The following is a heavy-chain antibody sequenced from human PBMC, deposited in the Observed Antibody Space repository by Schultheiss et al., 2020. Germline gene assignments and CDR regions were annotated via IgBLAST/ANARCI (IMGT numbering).Heavy chain of an antibody. V-gene: IGHV3-49*03. J-gene: IGHJ6*02. CDR1: GFTFGDYA. D-gene: IGHD3-22*01. CDR3: TRWFDSSGYYSYYYYYGMDV. Sequence: GGSLRLSCTASGFTFGDYAMSWFRQAPGKGLEWVGCIRSKAYGGTTEYAASVKGRFTISRDDSKSIAYLQMNSLKTEDTAVYYCTRWFDSSGYYSYYYYYGMDVWGQGTTVTVSS. CDR2: IRSKAYGGTT.